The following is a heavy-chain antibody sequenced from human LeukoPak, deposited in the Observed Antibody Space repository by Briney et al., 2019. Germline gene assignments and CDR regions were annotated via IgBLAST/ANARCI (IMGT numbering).Heavy chain of an antibody. CDR3: ARPSTAMVTIDAFDI. D-gene: IGHD5-18*01. CDR1: GGSISSSSYY. CDR2: IYYSGST. Sequence: SETLSLTCTVSGGSISSSSYYWGWIRQPPGKGLEWIGSIYYSGSTYYNPSLKSRVTISVDTSKNQFSLKLSSVTAADTAVYYCARPSTAMVTIDAFDIWGQGTMVTVSS. J-gene: IGHJ3*02. V-gene: IGHV4-39*01.